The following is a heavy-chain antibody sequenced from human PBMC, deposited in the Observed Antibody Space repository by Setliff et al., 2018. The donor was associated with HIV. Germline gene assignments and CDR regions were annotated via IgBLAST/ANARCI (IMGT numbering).Heavy chain of an antibody. D-gene: IGHD3-3*01. J-gene: IGHJ4*02. CDR1: GGSISSHY. CDR2: IYYSGST. CDR3: ARDPVPQKRNNFWSGYSDY. Sequence: KTSETLSLTCTVSGGSISSHYWSWIRQPPGKGLEWIGSIYYSGSTNYNPSLKSRVTISVDTSKNQFSLKLSSVTAADTAVYYCARDPVPQKRNNFWSGYSDYWGQGTLVTVSS. V-gene: IGHV4-59*11.